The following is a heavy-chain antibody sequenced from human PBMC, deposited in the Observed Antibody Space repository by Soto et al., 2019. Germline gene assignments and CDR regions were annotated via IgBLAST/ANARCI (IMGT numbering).Heavy chain of an antibody. CDR3: AKVRYGGNSPYYYYYGMDV. V-gene: IGHV3-15*01. Sequence: EVQLVESGGGLVKPGGSLRLSCAASGFTFSNAWMSWVRQAPGKGLEWVGRIKSKTDGGTTDYAAPVKGRFTISRDNSKNTLYLQMNSLRAEDTAVYYCAKVRYGGNSPYYYYYGMDVWGQGTTVTVSS. D-gene: IGHD2-21*02. CDR2: IKSKTDGGTT. CDR1: GFTFSNAW. J-gene: IGHJ6*02.